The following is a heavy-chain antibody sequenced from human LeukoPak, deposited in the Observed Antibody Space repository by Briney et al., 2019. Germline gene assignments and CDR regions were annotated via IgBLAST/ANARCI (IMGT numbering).Heavy chain of an antibody. V-gene: IGHV5-51*01. D-gene: IGHD6-19*01. Sequence: RGEPLKISCQGSGYSFISYSIGWVRQMPGKGLEWMGIIFPADSDTRYRPSLQGQVTVSADKSISTPYLQWSSLKASDTAMYDCARRHRRSSGWYGQIDYWGQGTLVTVSS. CDR3: ARRHRRSSGWYGQIDY. CDR1: GYSFISYS. CDR2: IFPADSDT. J-gene: IGHJ4*02.